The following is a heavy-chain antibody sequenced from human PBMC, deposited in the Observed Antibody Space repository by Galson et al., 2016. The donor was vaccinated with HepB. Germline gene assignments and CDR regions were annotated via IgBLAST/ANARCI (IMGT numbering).Heavy chain of an antibody. Sequence: SLRLSCAASGFTFSSYWMHWVRQAPGKGLVWVSRISGDGKSTSKGRFTISRDNAKNTLYLQMKNLRAQDTGVYYCARAYNPAVRWAHYFEYWGQGTLVTVSS. D-gene: IGHD3-16*01. CDR2: ISGDGKST. CDR1: GFTFSSYW. CDR3: ARAYNPAVRWAHYFEY. J-gene: IGHJ4*02. V-gene: IGHV3-74*01.